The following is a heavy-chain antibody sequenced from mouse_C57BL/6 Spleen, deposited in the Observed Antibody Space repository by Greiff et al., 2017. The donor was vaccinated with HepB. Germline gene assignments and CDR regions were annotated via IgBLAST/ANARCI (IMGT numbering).Heavy chain of an antibody. CDR1: GYAFTNYL. J-gene: IGHJ2*01. D-gene: IGHD2-3*01. CDR3: ARSYENYFDY. CDR2: INPGSGGT. V-gene: IGHV1-54*01. Sequence: VQLQESGAELVRPGTSVKVSCKASGYAFTNYLIEWVKQRPGQGLEWIGVINPGSGGTNYNEKFKGKATLTADKSSSTAYMQLSSLTSEDSAVYFCARSYENYFDYWGQGTTLTVSS.